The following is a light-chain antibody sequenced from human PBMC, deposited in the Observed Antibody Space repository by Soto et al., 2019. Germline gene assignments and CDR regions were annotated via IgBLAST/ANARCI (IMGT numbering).Light chain of an antibody. CDR1: QGIRKD. V-gene: IGKV1-6*01. CDR2: GAS. Sequence: AVQMSQSPSSLSASVGDRVIITCRASQGIRKDLGWYQQRPGKAPKVLIYGASNLQRGVPMRFSGSGSGTEFTLTITDLQPEDVATYYCLQDYNYPQAPFGQGTKVDIK. CDR3: LQDYNYPQAP. J-gene: IGKJ2*01.